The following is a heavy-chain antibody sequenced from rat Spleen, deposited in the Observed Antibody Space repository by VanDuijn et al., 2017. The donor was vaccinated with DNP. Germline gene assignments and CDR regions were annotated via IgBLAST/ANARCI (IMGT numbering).Heavy chain of an antibody. D-gene: IGHD3-1*01. CDR3: AKEALRAPFDY. V-gene: IGHV5S13*01. J-gene: IGHJ2*01. CDR2: ITTSGGNT. CDR1: GFDFNSYT. Sequence: EVQVVESGGGLVQPKGSLKLSCAASGFDFNSYTMSWVRQAPGKGLDWVASITTSGGNTYYPDSVKGRFAISRENAKNTQYLQMDSLRSEDTATYFCAKEALRAPFDYWGQGVMVTVSS.